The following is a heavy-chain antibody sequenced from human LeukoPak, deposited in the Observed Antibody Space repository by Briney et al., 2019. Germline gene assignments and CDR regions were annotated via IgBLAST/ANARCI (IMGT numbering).Heavy chain of an antibody. Sequence: GGSLRLSCAASGFTFSSYAMSWVRQAPGKGLEWVSAISGGGTSTYYADSVKGRFTISRDNSKNTLYLQMSSLRAADTAVYYCAKGPDYSNYDWFDPWGQGTLVTVSS. J-gene: IGHJ5*02. D-gene: IGHD4-11*01. CDR2: ISGGGTST. CDR1: GFTFSSYA. V-gene: IGHV3-23*01. CDR3: AKGPDYSNYDWFDP.